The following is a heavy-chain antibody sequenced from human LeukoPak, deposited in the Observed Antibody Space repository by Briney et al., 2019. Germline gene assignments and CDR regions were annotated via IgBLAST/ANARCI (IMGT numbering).Heavy chain of an antibody. Sequence: GGSLRLSCAASGFTFDDYAMHWVRQAPGKGLEWVSGISWNSGSIGYADSVKGRFTISRDNAKNSLYLQMNSLRAEDTALYYCAKDRRVDISGLFDYWGQGTLDTVSS. J-gene: IGHJ4*02. CDR2: ISWNSGSI. CDR3: AKDRRVDISGLFDY. D-gene: IGHD3-9*01. CDR1: GFTFDDYA. V-gene: IGHV3-9*01.